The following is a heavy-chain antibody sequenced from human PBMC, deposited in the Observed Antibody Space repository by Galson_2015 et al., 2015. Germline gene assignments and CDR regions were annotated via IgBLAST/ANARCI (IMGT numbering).Heavy chain of an antibody. CDR2: IWYDGSNK. J-gene: IGHJ4*02. V-gene: IGHV3-33*01. Sequence: SLRLSCAASGFTFSSYGMHWVRQAPGKGLEWVAVIWYDGSNKYYADSVKGRFTISRDNSKNTLYLQMNSLRAEDTAVYYCARDSGPVWAAIDYWGQGTLVTVSS. D-gene: IGHD3-16*01. CDR3: ARDSGPVWAAIDY. CDR1: GFTFSSYG.